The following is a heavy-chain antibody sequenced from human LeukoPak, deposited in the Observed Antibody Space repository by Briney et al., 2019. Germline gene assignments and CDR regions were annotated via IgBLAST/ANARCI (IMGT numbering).Heavy chain of an antibody. CDR3: ARRDLAHFDY. Sequence: SETLSLTCTVSGGSISSSSYYWGWIRQPPGKGLEWIGSIYYSGSTYYNPSLKSRVTISVDTSKNQFSLKLSSVTAADTAVYYCARRDLAHFDYWGQGVQVTVSS. CDR2: IYYSGST. J-gene: IGHJ4*02. CDR1: GGSISSSSYY. V-gene: IGHV4-39*01.